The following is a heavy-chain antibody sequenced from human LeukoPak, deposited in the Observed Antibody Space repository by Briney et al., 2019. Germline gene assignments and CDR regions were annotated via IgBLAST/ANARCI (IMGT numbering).Heavy chain of an antibody. CDR2: IYWDDDK. Sequence: XAWLALIYWDDDKRYSPSLKSRLTITKDTSKNQVVLTMTNIDPVDTATYYCARERGYSYGSDYWGQGTLGTVSS. CDR3: ARERGYSYGSDY. V-gene: IGHV2-5*02. J-gene: IGHJ4*02. D-gene: IGHD5-18*01.